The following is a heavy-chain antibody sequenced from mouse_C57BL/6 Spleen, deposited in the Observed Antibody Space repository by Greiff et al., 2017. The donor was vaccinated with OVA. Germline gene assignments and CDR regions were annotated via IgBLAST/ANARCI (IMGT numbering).Heavy chain of an antibody. V-gene: IGHV1-15*01. D-gene: IGHD2-10*02. CDR3: TRWGYGNYVSFAY. CDR2: IDPETGGT. J-gene: IGHJ3*01. CDR1: GYTFTDYE. Sequence: QVQLKQSGAELVRPGASVTLSCKASGYTFTDYEMHWVKQTPVHGLEWIGAIDPETGGTAYNQKFKGKAILTADKSSSTAYMELRSLTSEDSAVYYCTRWGYGNYVSFAYWGQGTLVTVSA.